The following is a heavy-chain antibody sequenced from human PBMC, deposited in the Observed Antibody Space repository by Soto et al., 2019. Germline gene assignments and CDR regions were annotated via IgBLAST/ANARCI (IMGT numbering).Heavy chain of an antibody. CDR1: GFIFNNYW. J-gene: IGHJ4*02. CDR3: ARVGY. V-gene: IGHV3-7*04. Sequence: EVQLVESGGGLVQPGGSLRLSCAASGFIFNNYWMSWVRQAPGKGLEWVANIKPDGSEKNYVDSVKGRFTISRDNAKNLLELTMNHPTAGGPGGDYFARVGYLGQGTL. CDR2: IKPDGSEK.